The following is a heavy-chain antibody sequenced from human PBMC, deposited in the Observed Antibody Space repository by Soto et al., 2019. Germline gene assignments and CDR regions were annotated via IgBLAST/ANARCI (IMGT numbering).Heavy chain of an antibody. Sequence: QLHLVQSGAVVKKPGASVTVSCSASGYPVTAYYMHWVRQAPGRGLEWMGGINPATGAAKYTQTFQGRGTMTRDTSTSTVFMELSGLTSEDTAVFSCARGGGVGVAGSAAFDMWGQGTLVTVS. V-gene: IGHV1-2*02. D-gene: IGHD3-3*01. CDR3: ARGGGVGVAGSAAFDM. CDR1: GYPVTAYY. CDR2: INPATGAA. J-gene: IGHJ3*02.